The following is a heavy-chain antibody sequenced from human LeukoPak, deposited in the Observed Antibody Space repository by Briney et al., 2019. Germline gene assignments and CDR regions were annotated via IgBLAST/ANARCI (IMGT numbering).Heavy chain of an antibody. CDR1: GDYINSYY. V-gene: IGHV4-59*01. J-gene: IGHJ5*02. CDR2: IHYSGST. CDR3: ARSITIDGWFDP. Sequence: SETLSLTCTVSGDYINSYYWTWIRQPPGKGLEWIGYIHYSGSTNYNPSLKSRVTISLDTSKNQFFLKLTSLTAADTAVYYCARSITIDGWFDPWGQGTLVTVSS. D-gene: IGHD3-10*01.